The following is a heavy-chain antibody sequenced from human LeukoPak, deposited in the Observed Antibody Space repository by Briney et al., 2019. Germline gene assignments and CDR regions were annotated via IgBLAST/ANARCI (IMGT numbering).Heavy chain of an antibody. D-gene: IGHD2-15*01. CDR1: GLTVSSYS. CDR3: ARARASGRSGFDY. V-gene: IGHV3-48*02. Sequence: GGSLRLSCVASGLTVSSYSMNWVRQAPGKGLEWVSYISSSSSTIYYADSVEGRFTISRDNAKNSLDLQMNSLRDEDTAVYYCARARASGRSGFDYWGQGTLVTVSS. CDR2: ISSSSSTI. J-gene: IGHJ4*02.